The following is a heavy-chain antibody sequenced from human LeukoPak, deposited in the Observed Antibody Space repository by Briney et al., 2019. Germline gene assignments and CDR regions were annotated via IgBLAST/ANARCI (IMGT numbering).Heavy chain of an antibody. CDR2: ISVSGNNI. D-gene: IGHD4-11*01. J-gene: IGHJ4*02. Sequence: PGGSLRLSCAASGFTFSDFYMSWIRQAPGKGLEWVSYISVSGNNIDYADSVKGRFTISRDNAKNSLYLQMNILRAEDTAVYYCARNPLAGSGDYSLDYWGQGTLVTVSS. V-gene: IGHV3-11*01. CDR3: ARNPLAGSGDYSLDY. CDR1: GFTFSDFY.